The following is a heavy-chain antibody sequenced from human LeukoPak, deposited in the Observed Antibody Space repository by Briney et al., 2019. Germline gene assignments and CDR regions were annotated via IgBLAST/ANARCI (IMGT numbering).Heavy chain of an antibody. Sequence: GGSLRLSCAASGFNFNTYAMHWVRQAPGKGLEWVAFMQFDESDEKYANSVRGRFTISRDNAKNALYLEMNSLRAEDTAEYFCARERMYSGSGSTYPYYDYWGQGTLVTVSS. CDR3: ARERMYSGSGSTYPYYDY. J-gene: IGHJ4*02. CDR1: GFNFNTYA. CDR2: MQFDESDE. D-gene: IGHD3-10*01. V-gene: IGHV3-30*02.